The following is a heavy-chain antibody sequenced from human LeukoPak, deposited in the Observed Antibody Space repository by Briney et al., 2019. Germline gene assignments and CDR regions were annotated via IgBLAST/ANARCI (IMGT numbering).Heavy chain of an antibody. CDR3: ARDRSGDHLYYFDY. J-gene: IGHJ4*02. V-gene: IGHV3-23*01. D-gene: IGHD2-21*02. Sequence: PGGSLRLSCVASGFTFNSFPMNWVRQAPGKGLEWVSSISGRDSGTYYADSVKGRFTISRDNSKNTLYLQMNSLRAEDTAVYYCARDRSGDHLYYFDYWGQGTLVTVSS. CDR2: ISGRDSGT. CDR1: GFTFNSFP.